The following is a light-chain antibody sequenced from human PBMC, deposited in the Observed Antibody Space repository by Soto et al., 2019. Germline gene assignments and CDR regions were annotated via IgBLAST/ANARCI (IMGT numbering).Light chain of an antibody. CDR1: QSISSW. CDR2: DAS. V-gene: IGKV1-5*01. J-gene: IGKJ5*01. CDR3: QQLNSYPIT. Sequence: DIHMTQSPSTLSASLGDRVTITFRASQSISSWLAWYQQKPGKAPKLLIYDASSLESGVPSRFSGSGSGTEFTLTISSLQPDDFATYFCQQLNSYPITFGQGTRLEIK.